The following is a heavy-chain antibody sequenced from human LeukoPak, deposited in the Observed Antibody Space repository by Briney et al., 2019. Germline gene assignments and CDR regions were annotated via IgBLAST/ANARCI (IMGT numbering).Heavy chain of an antibody. CDR3: ARGGLLGFDP. CDR2: INTDGSST. J-gene: IGHJ5*02. CDR1: GFTFSSYW. Sequence: GGSLRLSCAASGFTFSSYWMHWVRQPPGKGLVWVSRINTDGSSTYYADSVKGRFTISRDNARNTLYLQMNSLRVDDTAVYYCARGGLLGFDPWGQGTLVTVSS. V-gene: IGHV3-74*01.